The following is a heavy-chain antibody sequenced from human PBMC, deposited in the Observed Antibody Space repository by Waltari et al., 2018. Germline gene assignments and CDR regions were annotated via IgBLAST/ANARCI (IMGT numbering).Heavy chain of an antibody. CDR3: AMEGKTYYSQQPYYFDY. Sequence: QVQLVQSGAEVKKPGSSVKVSCKASVGTFSSNAISGVRQVPGQGLEWMGGITPMFGAADYAQNFQGRVTITADESTSTAYMELSSLRSEDTAVYYCAMEGKTYYSQQPYYFDYWGQGTLVTVSS. CDR1: VGTFSSNA. J-gene: IGHJ4*02. CDR2: ITPMFGAA. V-gene: IGHV1-69*01. D-gene: IGHD3-10*01.